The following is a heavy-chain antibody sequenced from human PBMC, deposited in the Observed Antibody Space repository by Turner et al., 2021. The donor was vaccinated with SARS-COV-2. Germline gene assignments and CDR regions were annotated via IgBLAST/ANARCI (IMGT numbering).Heavy chain of an antibody. D-gene: IGHD1-26*01. J-gene: IGHJ4*02. CDR3: ARGFSGNYYYFDY. Sequence: QVQLVESGGGVVQPGRSLRLSCAASGFTFSSYAMHWVRQAPGKGLEWVAVISYDGSNKYYADSVKGRFTISRDNSKNTLYLQMNSLRAEDTAVYYCARGFSGNYYYFDYWGQGTLVTVSS. V-gene: IGHV3-30-3*01. CDR2: ISYDGSNK. CDR1: GFTFSSYA.